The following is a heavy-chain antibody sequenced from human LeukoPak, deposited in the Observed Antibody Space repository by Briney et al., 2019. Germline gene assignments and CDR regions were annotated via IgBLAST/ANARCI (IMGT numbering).Heavy chain of an antibody. V-gene: IGHV1-46*01. J-gene: IGHJ2*01. D-gene: IGHD5-18*01. CDR3: VRATLDAAMVYWSFDL. CDR1: GYTFTSHY. Sequence: ASVKVSCKASGYTFTSHYVHWVRQAPGQGLEWMGVIHPSGGSTSYAQKLQGRVTMTTDTSTSTVSVELSSLRSEDTAVYYCVRATLDAAMVYWSFDLWGRGTLVTVSS. CDR2: IHPSGGST.